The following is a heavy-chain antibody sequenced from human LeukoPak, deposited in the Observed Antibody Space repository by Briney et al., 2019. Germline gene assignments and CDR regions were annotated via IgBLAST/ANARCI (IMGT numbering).Heavy chain of an antibody. CDR3: ARSYSSGWEYTWFDS. D-gene: IGHD6-19*01. V-gene: IGHV4-4*07. Sequence: SETLSLTCTVSGGSIGSYYWNWIRQPAGKGLEWIGHIYTSGSTSGGTTVITNYNPSLKSRVTMSVDTSKNQFSLNLRSVTVVDTAVYYCARSYSSGWEYTWFDSWGQGTLVTVSS. CDR1: GGSIGSYY. J-gene: IGHJ5*01. CDR2: IYTSGSTSGGTTVIT.